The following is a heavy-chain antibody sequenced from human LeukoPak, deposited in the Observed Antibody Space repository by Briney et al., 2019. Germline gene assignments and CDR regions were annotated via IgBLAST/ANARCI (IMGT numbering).Heavy chain of an antibody. CDR3: AKGCQTVARIVVVITYFDY. V-gene: IGHV3-23*01. J-gene: IGHJ4*02. CDR2: ISGSGGST. CDR1: GFTFRSYS. Sequence: GGSLRLSCAASGFTFRSYSMNWVRQAPGKGLEWVSAISGSGGSTYYADSVKGRFTISRDNSKNTLYLQMNSLRAEDTAVYYCAKGCQTVARIVVVITYFDYWGQGTLVTVSS. D-gene: IGHD3-22*01.